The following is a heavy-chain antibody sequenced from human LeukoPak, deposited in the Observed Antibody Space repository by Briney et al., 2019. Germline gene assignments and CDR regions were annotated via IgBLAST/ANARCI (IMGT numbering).Heavy chain of an antibody. CDR2: IKQDGSEK. J-gene: IGHJ4*02. D-gene: IGHD5-18*01. V-gene: IGHV3-7*01. CDR1: GFTFSSRDW. Sequence: GGSLRLSCVASGFTFSSRDWMTWVRQAPGKGLEWVANIKQDGSEKNYVDSVKGRFTISRDNAKNSVDLQMNSLRVEDTAVYYCARKDRLGYSYGQGPFDFWGQGTLVTVSS. CDR3: ARKDRLGYSYGQGPFDF.